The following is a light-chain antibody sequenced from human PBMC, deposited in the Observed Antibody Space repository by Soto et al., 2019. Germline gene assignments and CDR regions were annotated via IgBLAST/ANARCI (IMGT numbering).Light chain of an antibody. CDR3: LHYNDWHPKQYT. V-gene: IGKV3-15*01. CDR1: QSVRRD. Sequence: EIVMTQSPVTLSVSPGESVTLSCRASQSVRRDLAWYQYKPGQAPRLLIYGASTRAIGTPTRFSGSGSGTEFSLSISNLQSKDFAVYYCLHYNDWHPKQYTFGQGNKVEIK. J-gene: IGKJ2*01. CDR2: GAS.